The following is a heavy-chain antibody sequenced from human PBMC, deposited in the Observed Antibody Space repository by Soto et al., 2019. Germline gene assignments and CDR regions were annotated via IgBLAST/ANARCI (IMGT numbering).Heavy chain of an antibody. CDR2: IYYSGRN. J-gene: IGHJ4*02. V-gene: IGHV4-59*01. CDR1: GGSIRAYF. Sequence: QVQLQESGPGLVKPSETLSLTCTVSGGSIRAYFWTWIRQPPGKGLEWIGYIYYSGRNNYNPSLKSRVSISVDTSKNRFSLQLRSVTAADTAVYYCARVGGDDFGDSGGFDYWGQGTLVTVSS. D-gene: IGHD4-17*01. CDR3: ARVGGDDFGDSGGFDY.